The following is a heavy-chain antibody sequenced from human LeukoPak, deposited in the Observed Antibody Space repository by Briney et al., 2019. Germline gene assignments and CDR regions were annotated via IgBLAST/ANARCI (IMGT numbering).Heavy chain of an antibody. Sequence: GGSLKLSCAASGFTFSGSAMYWVRQASGKGLEWVGRIRSKANSYATAYAASVKGRFTISRDDSKNTAYLQMNSLKTEDTAVYYCTTMTTVERYYYYGMDVWGQGTTVTVSS. V-gene: IGHV3-73*01. CDR1: GFTFSGSA. D-gene: IGHD4-11*01. CDR2: IRSKANSYAT. J-gene: IGHJ6*02. CDR3: TTMTTVERYYYYGMDV.